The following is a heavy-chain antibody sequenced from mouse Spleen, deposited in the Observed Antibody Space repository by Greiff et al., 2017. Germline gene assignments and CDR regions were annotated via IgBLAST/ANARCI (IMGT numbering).Heavy chain of an antibody. CDR2: IRNKANGYTT. D-gene: IGHD1-1*01. CDR1: GFTFTDYY. CDR3: ARDEGITRYFDV. Sequence: EVKLVESGGGLVQPGGSLRLSCATSGFTFTDYYMSWVRQPPGKALEWLGFIRNKANGYTTEYSASVKGRFTISRDNSQSILYLQMNTLRAEDSATYYCARDEGITRYFDVWGAGTTVTVSS. J-gene: IGHJ1*01. V-gene: IGHV7-3*02.